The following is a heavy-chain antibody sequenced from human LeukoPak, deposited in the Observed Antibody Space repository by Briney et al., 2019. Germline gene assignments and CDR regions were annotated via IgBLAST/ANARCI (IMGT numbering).Heavy chain of an antibody. D-gene: IGHD3-10*01. V-gene: IGHV3-23*01. CDR3: AKDLNSFYYYGSGSLGLDGQGCFDY. Sequence: GGSLRLSCAASGFTFSSYAMSWVRQAPGKGLEWVSAISGSGGSTYYADSVKGRFTISRDNSKNTLYLQMNSLRAEDTAVYYCAKDLNSFYYYGSGSLGLDGQGCFDYWGQGTLVTVSS. CDR2: ISGSGGST. CDR1: GFTFSSYA. J-gene: IGHJ4*02.